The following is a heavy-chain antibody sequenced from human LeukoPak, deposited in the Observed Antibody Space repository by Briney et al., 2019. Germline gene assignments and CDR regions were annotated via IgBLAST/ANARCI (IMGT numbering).Heavy chain of an antibody. V-gene: IGHV4-59*01. CDR3: ARQFYTAIVLFWFDP. D-gene: IGHD5-18*01. Sequence: SETLSLTCTVSGGSISSYYWSWIRQPPGKGLEWIGYIYYSGSTNYNPSLKSRVIMSVDTSKNQFSLKLSSVTAADTAVYYCARQFYTAIVLFWFDPWGLGTLVTVSS. J-gene: IGHJ5*02. CDR2: IYYSGST. CDR1: GGSISSYY.